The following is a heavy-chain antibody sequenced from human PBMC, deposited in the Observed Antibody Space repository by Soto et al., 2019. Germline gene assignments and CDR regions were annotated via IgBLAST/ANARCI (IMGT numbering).Heavy chain of an antibody. V-gene: IGHV3-7*01. J-gene: IGHJ4*02. CDR1: GFTVSSNY. Sequence: GGSLRLSCAASGFTVSSNYMSWVRQAPGKGLEWAANIKQDGSEKYYVDSVKGRFTISRDNAKNSLFLQMNSLRAEDTAVYYCARRYGDYASYFDYWGPGILVTVSS. CDR2: IKQDGSEK. D-gene: IGHD4-17*01. CDR3: ARRYGDYASYFDY.